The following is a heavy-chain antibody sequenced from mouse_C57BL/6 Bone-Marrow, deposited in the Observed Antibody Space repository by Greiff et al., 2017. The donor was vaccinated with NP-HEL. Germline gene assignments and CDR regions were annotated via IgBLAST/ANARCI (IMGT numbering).Heavy chain of an antibody. Sequence: VMLVESGAELVRPGTSVKVSCKASGYAFTNYLIEWVKQRPGQGLEWIGVINPGSGGTNYNEKFKGKATLTADKSSSTAYMQLSSLTSEDSAVYFFARGVVATSWYFDVWGTGTTVTVSS. D-gene: IGHD1-1*01. CDR2: INPGSGGT. J-gene: IGHJ1*03. CDR3: ARGVVATSWYFDV. V-gene: IGHV1-54*01. CDR1: GYAFTNYL.